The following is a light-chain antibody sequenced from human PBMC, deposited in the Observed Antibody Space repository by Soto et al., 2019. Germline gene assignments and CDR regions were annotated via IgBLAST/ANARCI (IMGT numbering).Light chain of an antibody. J-gene: IGLJ3*02. CDR2: EVI. Sequence: QSVLTQPASVSGSPGQSIAISCTGTSTDVGGYNYVSWYQQHPGKAPKLMIYEVINRPSGVSDRFSGAKSGNTASLTISGLQAEDEADYYCSSYTSDSTLVFGGGTKVTVL. CDR1: STDVGGYNY. CDR3: SSYTSDSTLV. V-gene: IGLV2-14*01.